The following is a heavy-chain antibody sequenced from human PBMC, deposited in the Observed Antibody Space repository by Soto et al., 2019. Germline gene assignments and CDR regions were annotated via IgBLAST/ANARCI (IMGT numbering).Heavy chain of an antibody. CDR1: GGSITGSDW. CDR3: VRRSPEDAFDI. Sequence: QMQLQESGPGLVKPSETLSLTCVVSGGSITGSDWWTWVRQSPEKGLEWIGEIFHSGNTNYSPSLKSRVTISLDKSANQFSLKVNSVTAADTAIYYCVRRSPEDAFDIWGQGTMVTVSP. J-gene: IGHJ3*02. CDR2: IFHSGNT. V-gene: IGHV4-4*02.